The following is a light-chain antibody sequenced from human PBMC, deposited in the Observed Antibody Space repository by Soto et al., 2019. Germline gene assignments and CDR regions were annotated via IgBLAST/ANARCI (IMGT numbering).Light chain of an antibody. J-gene: IGKJ4*01. V-gene: IGKV1-12*01. Sequence: DIQMTQSPSSVSASVGDRVTITCRASQGVNTWLAWYQKKPGKAPELLIYEASSLHSGVPSRFSGSGSGTDLTLTISSLQTEDFAIYYCQQANSFPLTYGGGTKVE. CDR3: QQANSFPLT. CDR2: EAS. CDR1: QGVNTW.